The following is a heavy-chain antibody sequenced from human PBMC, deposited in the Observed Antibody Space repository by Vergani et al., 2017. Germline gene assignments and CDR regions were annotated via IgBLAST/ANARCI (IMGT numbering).Heavy chain of an antibody. D-gene: IGHD3-22*01. Sequence: EVQLVESGGGLVKPGGSLRLSCAASGFIFSSYSMNWVRQAPGKGLEWVSSISSSSSYIYYADSVKGRFTISRDNAKNSLYLQMNSLRAEDTAVYYCARAVVIKGDAFDIWGQGTMSPSLQ. J-gene: IGHJ3*02. CDR3: ARAVVIKGDAFDI. CDR1: GFIFSSYS. CDR2: ISSSSSYI. V-gene: IGHV3-21*01.